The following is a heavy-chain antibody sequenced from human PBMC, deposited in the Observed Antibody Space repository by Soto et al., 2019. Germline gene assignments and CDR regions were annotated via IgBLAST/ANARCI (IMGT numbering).Heavy chain of an antibody. CDR3: ARGGSSWYGGYYYGMDV. V-gene: IGHV3-30-3*01. CDR2: ISYDGSNK. CDR1: GFTFSSYA. J-gene: IGHJ6*02. Sequence: QVQLVESGGGVVQPGRSLRLSCAASGFTFSSYAMHWVRQAPGKGLEWVAVISYDGSNKYYADSVKGRFTISRDNSKNTLYLQMHSLRAEDTAVYYCARGGSSWYGGYYYGMDVWGQGTTVTVSS. D-gene: IGHD6-13*01.